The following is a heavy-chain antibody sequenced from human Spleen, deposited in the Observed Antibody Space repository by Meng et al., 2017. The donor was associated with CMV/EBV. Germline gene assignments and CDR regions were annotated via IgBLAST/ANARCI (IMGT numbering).Heavy chain of an antibody. Sequence: SVKVSCKASGVSFSDYSVSWVRQAPGQGLEWIGRITPFLGITNFAQRFQGRVTITADKSSTTADMELSSLRSEDTALYYCARSPLSGSYVYFDTWGQGTLVTVSS. V-gene: IGHV1-69*02. CDR3: ARSPLSGSYVYFDT. CDR1: GVSFSDYS. CDR2: ITPFLGIT. D-gene: IGHD1-26*01. J-gene: IGHJ4*02.